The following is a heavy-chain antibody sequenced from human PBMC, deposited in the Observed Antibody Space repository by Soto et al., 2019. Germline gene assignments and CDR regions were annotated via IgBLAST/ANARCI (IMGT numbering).Heavy chain of an antibody. CDR3: AKVRRGILHGMDV. J-gene: IGHJ6*02. Sequence: PGGSLRLSCAASGFTFSSYGMHWVRQAPGKGLEWVVVISYDGSNKYYADSVKGRFTISRDNSKNTLYLQMNSLRAEDTAVYYCAKVRRGILHGMDVWGQGTTVTVSS. V-gene: IGHV3-30*18. CDR1: GFTFSSYG. D-gene: IGHD1-26*01. CDR2: ISYDGSNK.